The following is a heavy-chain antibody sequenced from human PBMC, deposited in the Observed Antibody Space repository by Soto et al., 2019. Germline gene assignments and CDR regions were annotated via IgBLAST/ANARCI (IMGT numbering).Heavy chain of an antibody. CDR3: ARDYGDYSFDY. J-gene: IGHJ4*02. Sequence: PGGSLRLSCAASGFTVSSNYMSWVRQAPGKGLEWVSVIYSGGSTYYADSVKGRFTISRDNSRNTLYLQMNSLRAEDTAVYYCARDYGDYSFDYWGQGTLVTVSS. V-gene: IGHV3-53*01. CDR1: GFTVSSNY. D-gene: IGHD4-17*01. CDR2: IYSGGST.